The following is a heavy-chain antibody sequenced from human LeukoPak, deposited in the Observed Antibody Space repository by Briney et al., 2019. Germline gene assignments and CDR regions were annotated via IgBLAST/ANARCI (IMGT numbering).Heavy chain of an antibody. D-gene: IGHD3-10*01. V-gene: IGHV1-69*13. Sequence: GASVKVSCKASGGTFISYAISWVRQAPGQGLEWMGGIIPIFGTANYAQKFQGRVTITADESTSTAYMELSSLRSEDTAVYYCASGGVRGVIGWFDPWGQGTLVTVSS. CDR1: GGTFISYA. CDR2: IIPIFGTA. CDR3: ASGGVRGVIGWFDP. J-gene: IGHJ5*02.